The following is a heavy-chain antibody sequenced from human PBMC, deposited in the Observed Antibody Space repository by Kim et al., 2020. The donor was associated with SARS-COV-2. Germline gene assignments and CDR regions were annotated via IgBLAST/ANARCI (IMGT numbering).Heavy chain of an antibody. J-gene: IGHJ4*02. CDR3: ARAYSSSWYFQGVDY. CDR1: GFTFSSYS. Sequence: GGSLRLSCAASGFTFSSYSMNWVRQAPGKGLEWVSYISSSSSTIYYADSVKGRFTISRDNAKNSLYLQMNSLRAEDTAVYYCARAYSSSWYFQGVDYWGQGTLVTVSS. CDR2: ISSSSSTI. D-gene: IGHD6-13*01. V-gene: IGHV3-48*04.